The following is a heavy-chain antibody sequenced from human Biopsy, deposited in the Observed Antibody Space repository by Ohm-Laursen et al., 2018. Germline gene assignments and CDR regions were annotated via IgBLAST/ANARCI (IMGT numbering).Heavy chain of an antibody. V-gene: IGHV3-66*01. CDR2: IHGSGRT. D-gene: IGHD3-16*01. J-gene: IGHJ4*02. Sequence: SLRLSCAASEFNVDRNHMNWVRQAPGKGLEWVSMIHGSGRTDYADSVKGRSTVSRGNSKDTVYLQMNALRVDDTAMYYCAGAGGHSFWGQGALVTVSS. CDR1: EFNVDRNH. CDR3: AGAGGHSF.